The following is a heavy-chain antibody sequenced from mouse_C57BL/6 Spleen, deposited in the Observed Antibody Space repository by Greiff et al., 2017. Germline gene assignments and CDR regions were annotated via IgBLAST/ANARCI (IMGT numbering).Heavy chain of an antibody. CDR1: GYTFTSYW. Sequence: QVHVKQPGAELVMPGASVKLSCKASGYTFTSYWMHWVKQRPGQGLEWIGEIDPSDSYTNYNQKFKGKSTLTVDKSSSTAYMQLSSLTSEDSAVYYCARPLYGLVFAYWGQGTLVTVSA. CDR2: IDPSDSYT. CDR3: ARPLYGLVFAY. J-gene: IGHJ3*01. D-gene: IGHD1-1*01. V-gene: IGHV1-69*01.